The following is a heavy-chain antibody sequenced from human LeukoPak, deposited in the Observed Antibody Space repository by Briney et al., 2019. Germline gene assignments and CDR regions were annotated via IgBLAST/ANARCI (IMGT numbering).Heavy chain of an antibody. D-gene: IGHD6-19*01. Sequence: SETLSLTCTVSGGSIRSSSYYWGWIRQPPGKGLEWIGSIYYSGSTYYNPSLKSRVTISVDTSKNQFSLRLSSVTAADTAVYYCAKAEEGSSGWYRGYYYYMDVWGKGTTVTVSS. V-gene: IGHV4-39*01. CDR3: AKAEEGSSGWYRGYYYYMDV. CDR2: IYYSGST. CDR1: GGSIRSSSYY. J-gene: IGHJ6*03.